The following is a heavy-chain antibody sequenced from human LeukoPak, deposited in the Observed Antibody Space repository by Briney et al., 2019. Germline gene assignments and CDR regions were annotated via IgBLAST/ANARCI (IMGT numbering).Heavy chain of an antibody. Sequence: SQTLSLTCAVSGGSISSDGYSWNWIRQPPGKGLEWIGDIYQSGSTYYNPSLESRVTISVDRSKIQFSLKLRSVTAADTAVYFCARGITPYGMDVWGQGTTVTVSS. CDR2: IYQSGST. D-gene: IGHD3-10*01. CDR3: ARGITPYGMDV. CDR1: GGSISSDGYS. V-gene: IGHV4-30-2*01. J-gene: IGHJ6*02.